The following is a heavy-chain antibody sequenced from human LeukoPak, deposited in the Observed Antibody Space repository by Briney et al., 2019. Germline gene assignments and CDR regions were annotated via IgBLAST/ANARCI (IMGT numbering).Heavy chain of an antibody. CDR3: AREASSSGWYGTHWYFDF. V-gene: IGHV3-21*01. CDR2: ISSSSSYI. D-gene: IGHD6-19*01. Sequence: GGSLRLSCAASGFTFSSYSMNWARQAPGRGLEGVSSISSSSSYIHYADSVKGRFTISRDNAKNSLYLQMNSLRAEDTAVYYCAREASSSGWYGTHWYFDFWGRGTLVTVSS. J-gene: IGHJ2*01. CDR1: GFTFSSYS.